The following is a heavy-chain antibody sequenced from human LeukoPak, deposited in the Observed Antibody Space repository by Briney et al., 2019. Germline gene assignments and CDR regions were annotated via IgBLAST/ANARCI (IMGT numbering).Heavy chain of an antibody. CDR2: IIPIFGTA. V-gene: IGHV1-69*06. CDR1: GGTFSSYA. D-gene: IGHD6-19*01. CDR3: ANKQWLNWFDP. J-gene: IGHJ5*02. Sequence: SVKVSCKASGGTFSSYAISWVRQAPGQGLEWMGGIIPIFGTANYAQKFQGRVTITADKSTSAAYMELSSLRSEDTAVYYCANKQWLNWFDPWGQGTLVTVSS.